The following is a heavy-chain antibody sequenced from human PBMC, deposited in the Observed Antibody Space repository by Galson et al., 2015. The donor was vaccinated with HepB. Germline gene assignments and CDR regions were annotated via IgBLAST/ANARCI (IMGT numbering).Heavy chain of an antibody. CDR1: GGSISSGHYY. CDR3: ARDNYGDYGAFDY. V-gene: IGHV4-30-4*01. D-gene: IGHD4-17*01. CDR2: INYSGSA. J-gene: IGHJ4*02. Sequence: TLSLTCTVSGGSISSGHYYWSWIRQSPGKGLEWIGYINYSGSAFYNPSLKSRLNISIDTSMNQFSLRLTSVTAADTAVYFCARDNYGDYGAFDYWGQGILVIVSS.